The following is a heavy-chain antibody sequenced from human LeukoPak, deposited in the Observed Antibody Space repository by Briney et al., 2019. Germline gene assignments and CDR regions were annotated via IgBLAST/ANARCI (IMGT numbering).Heavy chain of an antibody. Sequence: SVKVSCKASGFTFTSYSVHWVRQARGQRLEWIGWIVVGSGNINYAQKFQERVTITRDMSTSTAYMELSSLRSEDTAVYYCVADGFQKEGNAFDIWGQGTMVAVSP. D-gene: IGHD1-1*01. CDR3: VADGFQKEGNAFDI. CDR1: GFTFTSYS. CDR2: IVVGSGNI. V-gene: IGHV1-58*01. J-gene: IGHJ3*02.